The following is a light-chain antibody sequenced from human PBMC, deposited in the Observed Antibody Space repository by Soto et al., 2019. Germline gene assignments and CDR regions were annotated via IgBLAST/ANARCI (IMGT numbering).Light chain of an antibody. CDR1: QSINNW. Sequence: DIQMTQSPSTLSASVVDRLTITCRASQSINNWLAWYQKKPGRAPKLLIYKASTLESGVPSNFSGSGSGTEFTLTISSLQPEDFATYYCQQYNSYPWTFGQGTKVDI. J-gene: IGKJ1*01. CDR3: QQYNSYPWT. V-gene: IGKV1-5*03. CDR2: KAS.